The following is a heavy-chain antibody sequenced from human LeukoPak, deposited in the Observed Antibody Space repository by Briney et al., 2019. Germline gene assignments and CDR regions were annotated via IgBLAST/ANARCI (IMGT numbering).Heavy chain of an antibody. CDR1: GGSISSSNW. CDR2: IYHSGST. D-gene: IGHD5-18*01. J-gene: IGHJ5*02. Sequence: PSETLSLTCAVSGGSISSSNWWSWVRQPPGKGLEWIGEIYHSGSTNYNPSLKSRVTISVDKSKSQFSLKLSSVTAADTAVYYCARDVTDTAMVTNWFDPWGQGTLVTVSS. V-gene: IGHV4-4*02. CDR3: ARDVTDTAMVTNWFDP.